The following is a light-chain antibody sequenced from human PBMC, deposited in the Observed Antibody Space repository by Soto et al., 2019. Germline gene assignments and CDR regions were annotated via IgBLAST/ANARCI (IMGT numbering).Light chain of an antibody. Sequence: ETAMTQSPVTLSLSPGERATLSCRASQTVGDNVAWYQQKPGQAPRLVIYDIFTRATGVPTRISGSGSGTEFTLTISSLQSEDFAVYYCQQYNSWPLTFGGGTKVDIK. CDR3: QQYNSWPLT. CDR1: QTVGDN. CDR2: DIF. V-gene: IGKV3D-15*01. J-gene: IGKJ4*01.